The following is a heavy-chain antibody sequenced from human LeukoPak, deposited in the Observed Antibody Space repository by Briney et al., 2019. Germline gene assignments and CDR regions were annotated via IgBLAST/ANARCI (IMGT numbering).Heavy chain of an antibody. D-gene: IGHD2-2*01. CDR1: GFTFSTYG. J-gene: IGHJ3*02. CDR3: AKDLLKYCSSTSCYAFDI. Sequence: PGGSLRLSCAASGFTFSTYGMHWVRQAPGKGLEWVAFIRYDGSNKYYADSVKGRFTISRDNSKNTLYLQMNSLRAEDTAVYYCAKDLLKYCSSTSCYAFDIWGQGTMVTVSS. V-gene: IGHV3-30*02. CDR2: IRYDGSNK.